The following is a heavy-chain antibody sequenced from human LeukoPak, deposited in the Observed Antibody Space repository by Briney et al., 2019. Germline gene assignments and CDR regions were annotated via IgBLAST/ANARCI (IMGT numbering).Heavy chain of an antibody. CDR2: IWSDGSNK. J-gene: IGHJ3*02. Sequence: GGSLRLSCAASGFTFSDYSMNWVRQAPGKGLEWVAVIWSDGSNKYYADSVKGRFTISRDNSKNTLYLQMNSLRAEDTAVYYCAKGDTAMVLDAFDIWGQGTMVTVSS. CDR1: GFTFSDYS. D-gene: IGHD5-18*01. CDR3: AKGDTAMVLDAFDI. V-gene: IGHV3-33*06.